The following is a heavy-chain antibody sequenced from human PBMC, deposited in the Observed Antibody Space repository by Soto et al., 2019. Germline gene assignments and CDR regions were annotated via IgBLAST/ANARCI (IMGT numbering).Heavy chain of an antibody. CDR2: IYYSGST. CDR3: ARVYGANGRYFDY. CDR1: GSSISSSSYY. V-gene: IGHV4-39*01. D-gene: IGHD4-17*01. Sequence: SETLSLTCTVSGSSISSSSYYLGWIRQPPGKVLEWIGSIYYSGSTYYNPSLKSRVTISVDTSKNQFSLKLSSVTAADTAVYYCARVYGANGRYFDYWGQGTLVTVSS. J-gene: IGHJ4*02.